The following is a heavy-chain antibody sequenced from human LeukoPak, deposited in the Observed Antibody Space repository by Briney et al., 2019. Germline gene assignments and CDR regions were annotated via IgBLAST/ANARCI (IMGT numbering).Heavy chain of an antibody. CDR2: ISTYNGNT. CDR1: GYTFTGYY. D-gene: IGHD3-10*01. CDR3: ARGGEEAGAFDI. J-gene: IGHJ3*02. Sequence: GASVKVSCKASGYTFTGYYMHWVRQAPGQGLEWMGWISTYNGNTNYAQKLQGRVTMTTDTSTSTAYMELRSLRSDDTAVYYCARGGEEAGAFDIWGQGTMVTVSS. V-gene: IGHV1-18*04.